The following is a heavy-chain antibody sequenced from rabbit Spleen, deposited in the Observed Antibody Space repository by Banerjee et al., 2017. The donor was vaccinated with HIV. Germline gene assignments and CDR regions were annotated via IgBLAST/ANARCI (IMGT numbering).Heavy chain of an antibody. CDR3: ARDLASVVGWNFGL. CDR2: IDTRSGST. CDR1: GFSFSSYYY. J-gene: IGHJ4*01. Sequence: QQLEESGGGLVKPGASLTLTCTASGFSFSSYYYMCWVRQAPGKGLEWIACIDTRSGSTYYASWAKGRFTISKTSSTTVTLQMTSLTAADTATYFCARDLASVVGWNFGLWGPGTLVTV. V-gene: IGHV1S40*01. D-gene: IGHD3-1*01.